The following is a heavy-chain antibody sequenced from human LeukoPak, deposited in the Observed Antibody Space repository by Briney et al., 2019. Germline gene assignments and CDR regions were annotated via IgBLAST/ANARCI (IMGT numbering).Heavy chain of an antibody. V-gene: IGHV4-4*07. CDR3: ARDVVGELFFGAPNNWFDP. CDR2: IYTSGST. D-gene: IGHD3-10*01. CDR1: GGSITSYY. Sequence: SETLSLTCSVSGGSITSYYWSWIRQPAGKGLEWIGRIYTSGSTNYNPSLKSRVTMSVDRPKNQFSLKLNSVTAADTAVYYCARDVVGELFFGAPNNWFDPWGQGTLVTVSS. J-gene: IGHJ5*02.